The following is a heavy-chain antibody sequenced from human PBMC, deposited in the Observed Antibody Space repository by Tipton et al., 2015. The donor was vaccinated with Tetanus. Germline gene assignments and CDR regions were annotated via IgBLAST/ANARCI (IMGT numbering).Heavy chain of an antibody. Sequence: TLSLTCSVSGASVSRSSHYWTWIRQPPGKEPEWVGYVYHNGNTNYHPSLKGRLTISMDRSENQISLKMTSVTAADTAVYYCAGVTAQRTELYFEHWGQGTQVTVSS. CDR3: AGVTAQRTELYFEH. CDR1: GASVSRSSHY. V-gene: IGHV4-61*01. CDR2: VYHNGNT. D-gene: IGHD2-8*02. J-gene: IGHJ1*01.